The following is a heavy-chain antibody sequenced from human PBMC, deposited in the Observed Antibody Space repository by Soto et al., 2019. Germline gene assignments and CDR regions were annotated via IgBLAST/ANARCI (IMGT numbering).Heavy chain of an antibody. D-gene: IGHD3-9*01. CDR2: IIPILGIA. CDR3: ARGSALFDWYLYGAFDI. Sequence: SVKVSCKASGGTFSSYTISWVRQAPGQGLEWMGRIIPILGIANYAQKFQGRVTITADKSTSTAYMELSSLRSEDTAVYYCARGSALFDWYLYGAFDIWGQGTMVTVSS. CDR1: GGTFSSYT. V-gene: IGHV1-69*02. J-gene: IGHJ3*02.